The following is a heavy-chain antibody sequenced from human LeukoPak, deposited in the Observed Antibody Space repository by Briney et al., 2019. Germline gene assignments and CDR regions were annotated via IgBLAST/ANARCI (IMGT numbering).Heavy chain of an antibody. CDR2: INHSGST. CDR3: ARGGAGAISRHWFDP. Sequence: PSETLSLTCTVSGGSISSYYWSWIRQPPGKGLEWIGEINHSGSTNYNPSLKSRVTISVDTSKNQFSLKLSSVTAADTAVYYCARGGAGAISRHWFDPWGQGTLVTVSS. D-gene: IGHD3-3*01. V-gene: IGHV4-34*01. CDR1: GGSISSYY. J-gene: IGHJ5*02.